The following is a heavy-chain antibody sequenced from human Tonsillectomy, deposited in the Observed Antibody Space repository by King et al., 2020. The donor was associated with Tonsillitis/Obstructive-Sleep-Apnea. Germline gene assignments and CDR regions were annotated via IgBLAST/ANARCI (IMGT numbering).Heavy chain of an antibody. V-gene: IGHV4-61*01. D-gene: IGHD3-9*01. CDR1: GGSVSSGSYY. CDR3: ASGHYDILTGYSAFDI. Sequence: QLQESGPGLVKPSETLSLTCTVSGGSVSSGSYYWSWIRQPPGKGLEWIGDIYYSGSTNYNPSLKSRVTISVDTSKNQFSLKLSSVTAADTAVYYCASGHYDILTGYSAFDIWGQGTMVTVSS. J-gene: IGHJ3*02. CDR2: IYYSGST.